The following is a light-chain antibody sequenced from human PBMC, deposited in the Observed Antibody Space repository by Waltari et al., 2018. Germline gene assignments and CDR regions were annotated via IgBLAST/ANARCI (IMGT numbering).Light chain of an antibody. CDR3: QQYGSSPGLT. Sequence: EIVLTQSPGTLSLSPGERATLSCRASQSVSNSYLAWYQQKPGQAPRLLIYGASSRATGIPDRFSGRGSGTDFTLTISRLEPEDFAVYYCQQYGSSPGLTFGGGTKVEIK. CDR2: GAS. CDR1: QSVSNSY. J-gene: IGKJ4*01. V-gene: IGKV3-20*01.